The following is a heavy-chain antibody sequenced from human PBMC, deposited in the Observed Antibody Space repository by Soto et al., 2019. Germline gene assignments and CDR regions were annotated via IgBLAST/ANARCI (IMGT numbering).Heavy chain of an antibody. V-gene: IGHV1-46*01. J-gene: IGHJ4*02. Sequence: ASVKVSCKASGYTLTSYYMHWVRQAPGHGLEWMGMINPSDGRTNYAQKFQGRVTMTRDTSTSTVYMEVSSLTSEDTAVYYCARGTGAESENTLDYWGQGTLVTVSS. CDR3: ARGTGAESENTLDY. CDR1: GYTLTSYY. CDR2: INPSDGRT. D-gene: IGHD1-1*01.